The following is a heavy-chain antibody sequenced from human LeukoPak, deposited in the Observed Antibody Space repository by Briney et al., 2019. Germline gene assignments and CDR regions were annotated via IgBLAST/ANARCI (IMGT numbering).Heavy chain of an antibody. CDR2: IYWDDGK. V-gene: IGHV2-5*02. Sequence: SGPTLVKPTQTLTLTCTFSGFSLSTSGVGVGWIRQPPGKALEWLALIYWDDGKRYSPSLMSRLTITKDTSKNQVVLTMTNMAPVDTATYYCAHRRGYDILTGRTDDAFDVWGQGTMVTVSS. CDR3: AHRRGYDILTGRTDDAFDV. CDR1: GFSLSTSGVG. D-gene: IGHD3-9*01. J-gene: IGHJ3*01.